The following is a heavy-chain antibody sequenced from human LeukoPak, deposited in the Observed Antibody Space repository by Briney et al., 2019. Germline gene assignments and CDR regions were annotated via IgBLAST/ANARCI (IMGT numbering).Heavy chain of an antibody. CDR3: ARDSDYSGTGNGGWFDP. Sequence: ASVKVSCKASGFRFTSFGVSWVRQAPGQGLEWMGWISNYFGVTHYAEKFEDRVTMTIDTSTATAYMELRSLRYDDTAIYYCARDSDYSGTGNGGWFDPWGQRAVGTASS. D-gene: IGHD4-11*01. V-gene: IGHV1-18*04. CDR2: ISNYFGVT. CDR1: GFRFTSFG. J-gene: IGHJ5*02.